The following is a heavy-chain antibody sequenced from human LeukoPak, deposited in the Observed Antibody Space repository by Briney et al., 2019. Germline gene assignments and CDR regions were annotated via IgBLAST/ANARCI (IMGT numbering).Heavy chain of an antibody. CDR1: GYTFTSYG. D-gene: IGHD6-13*01. V-gene: IGHV1-18*01. CDR2: ISAYNGNT. J-gene: IGHJ3*02. CDR3: ARDIAAAGNDAFDI. Sequence: GASVKVSCKASGYTFTSYGLSWVRQAPGQGLEWMGSISAYNGNTNYAQKLQGRVTMTTDTSTSTAYMELRSLRSDDTAVYYCARDIAAAGNDAFDIWGQGTMVTVSS.